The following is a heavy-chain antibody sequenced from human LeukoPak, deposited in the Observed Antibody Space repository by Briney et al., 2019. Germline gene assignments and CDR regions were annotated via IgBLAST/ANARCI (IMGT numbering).Heavy chain of an antibody. CDR2: IYYSGST. CDR3: ARGHDYSRLDY. CDR1: GGSISSGDYS. Sequence: SETLSLTCTVSGGSISSGDYSWSWIRQPPGKGLEWIGYIYYSGSTYYNPSLKSRVTVSVDTSKNQFSLKLSSVTAADTAVYYCARGHDYSRLDYWGQGTLVTVSS. D-gene: IGHD4-4*01. V-gene: IGHV4-30-4*01. J-gene: IGHJ4*02.